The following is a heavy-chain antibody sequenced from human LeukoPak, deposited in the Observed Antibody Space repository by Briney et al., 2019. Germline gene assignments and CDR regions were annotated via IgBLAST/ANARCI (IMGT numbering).Heavy chain of an antibody. J-gene: IGHJ6*03. CDR2: ISSSSSTI. D-gene: IGHD3/OR15-3a*01. Sequence: PGGSLRLSCAASGFTFTTYSMTWVRQAPGKGLEWVAYISSSSSTIYYADSVKGRFTISRDNAKNSLYLQMNSLRAEDTAVYYCARDRDFWTLRYYYMDVWGKGTTVTVSS. V-gene: IGHV3-48*04. CDR3: ARDRDFWTLRYYYMDV. CDR1: GFTFTTYS.